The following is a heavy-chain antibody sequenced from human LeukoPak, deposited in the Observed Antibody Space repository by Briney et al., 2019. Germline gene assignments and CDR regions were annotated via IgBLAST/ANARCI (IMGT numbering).Heavy chain of an antibody. CDR1: GFNFGSDA. CDR2: IWPDGSND. J-gene: IGHJ4*02. D-gene: IGHD6-19*01. V-gene: IGHV3-33*01. CDR3: ARDPSGSGWSLSD. Sequence: GGSLRLSCTASGFNFGSDAMHWVRQAPGKGLEWVAFIWPDGSNDHYADSVKGRFTISRDNSKNTVCLQMNSLRVEDTAVYYCARDPSGSGWSLSDWGQGTPVTVSS.